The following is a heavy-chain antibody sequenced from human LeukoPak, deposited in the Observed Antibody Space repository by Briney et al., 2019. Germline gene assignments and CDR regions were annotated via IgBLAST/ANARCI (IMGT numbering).Heavy chain of an antibody. CDR3: VSPRGFSYGYFDY. D-gene: IGHD5-18*01. CDR1: GGSLISYY. J-gene: IGHJ4*02. V-gene: IGHV4-59*05. Sequence: SETLSLTCTVSGGSLISYYWSWIRQPPGKGLEWIGSIYYSKNTYYNPSLKSRVTISADTSKNQFSLTLGSVSATDTAVYYCVSPRGFSYGYFDYWGQGTLVTVSS. CDR2: IYYSKNT.